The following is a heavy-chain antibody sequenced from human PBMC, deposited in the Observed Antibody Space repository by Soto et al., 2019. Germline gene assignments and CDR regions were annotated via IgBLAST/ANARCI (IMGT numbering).Heavy chain of an antibody. J-gene: IGHJ4*02. CDR1: GFTFSNYA. D-gene: IGHD6-19*01. CDR2: ISGSGDTP. CDR3: AKEGTSGLYHFDY. Sequence: SCSASGFTFSNYAISWVRQAPGKGLEWVSIISGSGDTPYYADSVKGRFTISRDNSRNTLYLQMNSLRAGDSAKYYCAKEGTSGLYHFDYWGPGTLVTVSS. V-gene: IGHV3-23*01.